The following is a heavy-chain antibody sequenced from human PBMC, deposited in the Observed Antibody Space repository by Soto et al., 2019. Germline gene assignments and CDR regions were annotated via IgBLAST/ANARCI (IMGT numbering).Heavy chain of an antibody. Sequence: QVQLQESGPGLVKPSQTLSLTCTVSGGSISSGGYYWSWIRQHPGKGLEWIGYIYYSGSTYYNPSLMSRVTTSVDTSKNQFSLKLSSVTAADTAVYYCARSYCSGGSCYYFRGAFDIWGQGTMVTVSS. CDR1: GGSISSGGYY. CDR3: ARSYCSGGSCYYFRGAFDI. CDR2: IYYSGST. J-gene: IGHJ3*02. V-gene: IGHV4-31*03. D-gene: IGHD2-15*01.